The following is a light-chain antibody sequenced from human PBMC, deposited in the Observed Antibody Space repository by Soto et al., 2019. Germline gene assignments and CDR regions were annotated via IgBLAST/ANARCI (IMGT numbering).Light chain of an antibody. CDR3: QHYGRSPIT. CDR1: QSVNSR. CDR2: GAS. J-gene: IGKJ5*01. Sequence: EIVLTHSPGTLSLSPGERATLSCRAGQSVNSRLAWYQHKPGQAPRLLISGASSRATGIPDRFSGSGSATDFTLTISRLEPEDFALYYCQHYGRSPITFGQGTRLEI. V-gene: IGKV3-20*01.